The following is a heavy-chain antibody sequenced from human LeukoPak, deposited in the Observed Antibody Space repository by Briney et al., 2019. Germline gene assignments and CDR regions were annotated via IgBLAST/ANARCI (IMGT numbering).Heavy chain of an antibody. CDR3: ARAGGFGYSYGFHFDY. Sequence: PGGSLRLSCAAAGFTFRSYAMNWVRQGPGKGLEWVSTMSASDAGTYYADSVKGRFTISRDNSKNTLYLQMNSLRAEDTAVYYCARAGGFGYSYGFHFDYWGQGTLVTVSS. CDR2: MSASDAGT. J-gene: IGHJ4*02. V-gene: IGHV3-23*01. CDR1: GFTFRSYA. D-gene: IGHD5-18*01.